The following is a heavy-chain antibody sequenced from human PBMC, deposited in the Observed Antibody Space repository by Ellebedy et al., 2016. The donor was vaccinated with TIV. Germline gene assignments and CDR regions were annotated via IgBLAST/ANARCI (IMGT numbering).Heavy chain of an antibody. D-gene: IGHD2-21*02. J-gene: IGHJ4*02. CDR1: GFTFSNYW. CDR3: ARDSCGGDCTYYFDY. Sequence: GESLKISXAASGFTFSNYWMSWVRQAPGKGLEWVANIKEDGSDIHYVDSVKGRFTISRDNAKNSLYLQMNSLRDEDTAVYYCARDSCGGDCTYYFDYWGQGTLVTVSS. V-gene: IGHV3-7*01. CDR2: IKEDGSDI.